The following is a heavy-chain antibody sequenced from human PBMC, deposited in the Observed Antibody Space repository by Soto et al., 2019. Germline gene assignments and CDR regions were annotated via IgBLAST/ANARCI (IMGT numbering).Heavy chain of an antibody. D-gene: IGHD2-21*01. CDR3: AREERKGIISWFDP. CDR2: IYYTGIT. J-gene: IGHJ5*02. V-gene: IGHV4-30-4*01. CDR1: GGSVSGVDYF. Sequence: SETLSLTCTVSGGSVSGVDYFWSWIRQSPGKGLEWIGYIYYTGITYLNPSLKSRLTMAVDTSKNEFSLKLTSVSAADTAVYFCAREERKGIISWFDPWGQGTPVTVSS.